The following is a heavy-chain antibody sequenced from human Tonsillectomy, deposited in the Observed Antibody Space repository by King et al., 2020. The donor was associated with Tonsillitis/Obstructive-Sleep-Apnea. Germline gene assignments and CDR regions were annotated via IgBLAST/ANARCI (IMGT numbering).Heavy chain of an antibody. CDR2: IKQDGSEK. J-gene: IGHJ4*02. D-gene: IGHD2-21*01. V-gene: IGHV3-7*03. CDR1: GFTFSSYW. CDR3: ARAAYRGLDY. Sequence: VQLVESGGGLVQPGGSLRLSCAASGFTFSSYWMTWVRQAPGKGLEWLANIKQDGSEKYYVESVRGRFTISRDNAKNSVYLQMNNLRAEDTALYYCARAAYRGLDYWGQGTLVTVSS.